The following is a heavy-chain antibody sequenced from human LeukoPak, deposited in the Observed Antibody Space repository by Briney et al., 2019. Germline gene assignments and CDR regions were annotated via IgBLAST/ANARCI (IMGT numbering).Heavy chain of an antibody. Sequence: GGSLRLSCSPSGFIFSNYPMIWARQPPGEGLQWFSSISSAAERSYYADSVKGRFTISRDNSKNTLYLQINSMKAEDTAVYSCAKGGPTLASGPDYWGQGTLVTVSS. D-gene: IGHD1-26*01. CDR3: AKGGPTLASGPDY. CDR1: GFIFSNYP. V-gene: IGHV3-23*01. J-gene: IGHJ4*02. CDR2: ISSAAERS.